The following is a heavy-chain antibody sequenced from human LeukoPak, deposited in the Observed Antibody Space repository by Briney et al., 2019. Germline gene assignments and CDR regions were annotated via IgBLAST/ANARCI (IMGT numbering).Heavy chain of an antibody. CDR2: INPSGGST. D-gene: IGHD3-22*01. J-gene: IGHJ5*02. V-gene: IGHV1-46*01. CDR3: ARGDVYDSSVYNWFDP. CDR1: GYTFTSYY. Sequence: ASVKVSCKASGYTFTSYYIHWVRQAPGQGLEWMGIINPSGGSTTYARKFQGRVTMTRDTSTSTVYMELSSLRSEDTALYYCARGDVYDSSVYNWFDPWGQGTLVIVSS.